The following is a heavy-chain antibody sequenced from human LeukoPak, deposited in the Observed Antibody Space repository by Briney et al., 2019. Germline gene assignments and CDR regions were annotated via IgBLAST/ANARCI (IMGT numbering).Heavy chain of an antibody. D-gene: IGHD3-10*01. J-gene: IGHJ5*02. Sequence: SETLSLTCTVSGGSISSGGYYWTWVRQHPGTGLEWIGYIHYSGNTYYNPSLRSRLTISVDTSKNQFSLKLSSVTAADTAVYYCARSASGTNYKGCFDPWGQGTLVTVSS. CDR3: ARSASGTNYKGCFDP. CDR2: IHYSGNT. V-gene: IGHV4-31*03. CDR1: GGSISSGGYY.